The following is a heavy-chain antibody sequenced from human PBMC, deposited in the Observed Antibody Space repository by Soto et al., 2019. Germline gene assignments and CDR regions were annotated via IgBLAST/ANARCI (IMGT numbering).Heavy chain of an antibody. D-gene: IGHD3-3*01. CDR2: ISYDGSNK. CDR3: ARALLDTIFGHTQPMGV. Sequence: QPGGSLRLSCAASGFTFSSYAMHWVRQAPGKGLEWVAVISYDGSNKYYADSVKGRFTISRDNSKNTLYLQMNSLRAEDTAVYYCARALLDTIFGHTQPMGVWGQGPTVTVSS. CDR1: GFTFSSYA. J-gene: IGHJ6*02. V-gene: IGHV3-30-3*01.